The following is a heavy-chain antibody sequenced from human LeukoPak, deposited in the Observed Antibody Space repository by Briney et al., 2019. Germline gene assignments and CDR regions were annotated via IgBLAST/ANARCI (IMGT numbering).Heavy chain of an antibody. D-gene: IGHD6-19*01. Sequence: SETLSLTCTVSGYSISSGYYWGWIRQPPGKGLEWIGSIYHSGSTYYNPSLKSRVTISVDTSKNQFSLKLSSVTAADTAVYYCARTSGWYSNAFDIWGQGTMVTVSS. J-gene: IGHJ3*02. CDR2: IYHSGST. CDR1: GYSISSGYY. V-gene: IGHV4-38-2*02. CDR3: ARTSGWYSNAFDI.